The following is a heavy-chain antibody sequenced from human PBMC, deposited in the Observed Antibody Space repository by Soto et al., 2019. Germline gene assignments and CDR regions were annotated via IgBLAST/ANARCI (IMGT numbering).Heavy chain of an antibody. V-gene: IGHV4-59*01. CDR2: IYASGST. Sequence: QVQLQESGPGLVKPSETLSLTCTVFGGSISRYFWGWIRQPPGKGLEFIGYIYASGSTNYNPSLKSRLTISVDTSKDQFSLNLRSVTAADTAVYYCVRSVCNDFFDYWGQGTLVTVSS. CDR3: VRSVCNDFFDY. CDR1: GGSISRYF. D-gene: IGHD3-16*01. J-gene: IGHJ4*02.